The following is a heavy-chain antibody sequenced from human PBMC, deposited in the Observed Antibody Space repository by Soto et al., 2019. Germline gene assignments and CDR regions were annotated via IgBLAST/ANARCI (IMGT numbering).Heavy chain of an antibody. Sequence: EVQLVESGGGLVKPGGSLRLSCAASGFTFSSYSMNWVRQAPGKGLEWVSSISSSSSYIYYADSVKGRFNISRDNAKNSLYLQMTSLRAEDTAVYYCARFWWAPYGMDVWGQGTTVTVSS. D-gene: IGHD2-8*02. CDR1: GFTFSSYS. J-gene: IGHJ6*02. V-gene: IGHV3-21*01. CDR3: ARFWWAPYGMDV. CDR2: ISSSSSYI.